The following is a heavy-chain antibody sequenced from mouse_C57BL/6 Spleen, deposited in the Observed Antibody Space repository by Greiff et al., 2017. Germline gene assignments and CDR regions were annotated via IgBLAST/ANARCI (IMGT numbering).Heavy chain of an antibody. CDR3: ARKREGGAPYSFDY. V-gene: IGHV1-69*01. CDR1: GYTFTSYW. CDR2: IDPSDSYT. Sequence: VQLQQPGAELVMPGASVKLSCKASGYTFTSYWMHWVKQRPGQGLEWIGEIDPSDSYTNYNQKFKGKSTLTVDKSSSTAYMQLSSLTSEDSAVYYCARKREGGAPYSFDYWGQGTTLTVSS. J-gene: IGHJ2*01.